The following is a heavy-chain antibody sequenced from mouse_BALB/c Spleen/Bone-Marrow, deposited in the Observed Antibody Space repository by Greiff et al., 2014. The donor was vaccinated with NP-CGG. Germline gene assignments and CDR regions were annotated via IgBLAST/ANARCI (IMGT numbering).Heavy chain of an antibody. V-gene: IGHV14-4*02. CDR3: NEGYGNYGY. J-gene: IGHJ2*01. Sequence: EVQLQQSGAELVRSGASVKLSCTASGFNIKDYYMHWVKQRPEQGPEWIGWIDPENGDTEYAPKFQGKATMTADTSSNTAYLQLSSLTSEDTAVYYCNEGYGNYGYWGQSTTLTVSS. CDR2: IDPENGDT. D-gene: IGHD2-10*02. CDR1: GFNIKDYY.